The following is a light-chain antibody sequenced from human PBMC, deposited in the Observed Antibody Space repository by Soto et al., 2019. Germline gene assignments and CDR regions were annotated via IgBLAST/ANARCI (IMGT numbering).Light chain of an antibody. CDR1: SSDIGGYNY. CDR2: EVS. Sequence: QSVLTQPPSASGSPGQSVTISCTGTSSDIGGYNYVSWYQHHPGKAPRLLIYEVSNRPPGVSHRFSGSKSGNTASLTISGLQAEDEADYYCSSYRTGGPFVFGTGPKATVL. CDR3: SSYRTGGPFV. V-gene: IGLV2-14*01. J-gene: IGLJ1*01.